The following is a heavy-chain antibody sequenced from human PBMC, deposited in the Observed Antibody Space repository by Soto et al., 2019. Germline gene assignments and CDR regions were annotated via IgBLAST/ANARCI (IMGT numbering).Heavy chain of an antibody. V-gene: IGHV1-18*01. Sequence: QVQLVQSGDEVKKPGASVKVSCKASGYIFVNYGIAWVRQAPGQGLEWMGWISPYTGNTHSATKVQGRLTMTTDTATSTAYMDLGSLTADDTAVYYCVMVDNYVTPTPQDVWGQGTTVTVSS. CDR1: GYIFVNYG. CDR2: ISPYTGNT. J-gene: IGHJ6*02. CDR3: VMVDNYVTPTPQDV. D-gene: IGHD3-16*01.